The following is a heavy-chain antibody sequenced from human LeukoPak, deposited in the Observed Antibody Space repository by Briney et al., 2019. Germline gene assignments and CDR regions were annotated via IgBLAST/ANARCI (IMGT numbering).Heavy chain of an antibody. CDR3: AKLLHALTTGHDLDY. V-gene: IGHV3-30*18. D-gene: IGHD1-1*01. CDR2: ISYDGRNK. CDR1: GFTFSSYG. J-gene: IGHJ4*02. Sequence: PGGSLRLSCAASGFTFSSYGMHWVRQAPGKGLEWVAVISYDGRNKYNSDSVKGRFTISRDNSRNTLYLQMNSLRAEDTAVYYCAKLLHALTTGHDLDYWGQGILVTVSP.